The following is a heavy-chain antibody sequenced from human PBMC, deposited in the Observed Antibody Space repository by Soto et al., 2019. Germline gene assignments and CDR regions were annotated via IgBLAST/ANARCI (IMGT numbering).Heavy chain of an antibody. Sequence: SETLSLTCTVSGGSINNNNNYWGWIRQPPGKGLEWIGSIYYSGTTYYSPSLKSRVTMSVDASKNQFSLKLSSMSAADTAVYYCARHRDLGTWYPYFDYWGQGTLVT. CDR3: ARHRDLGTWYPYFDY. D-gene: IGHD6-13*01. CDR1: GGSINNNNNY. CDR2: IYYSGTT. V-gene: IGHV4-39*01. J-gene: IGHJ4*02.